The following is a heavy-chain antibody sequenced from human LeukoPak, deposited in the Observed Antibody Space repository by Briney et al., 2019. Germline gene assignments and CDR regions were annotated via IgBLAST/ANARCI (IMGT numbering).Heavy chain of an antibody. CDR2: ISSDGSNT. Sequence: PGGSLRLSCAASGFTFSRYWMHWARQAPGKGLEWVSRISSDGSNTNYADSVKGRFSISRDNAKNTLYLQMGSLTAEDTAVYYCASRNFGSSPFDYWGQGTLVTVSS. CDR1: GFTFSRYW. D-gene: IGHD3-10*01. J-gene: IGHJ4*02. CDR3: ASRNFGSSPFDY. V-gene: IGHV3-74*01.